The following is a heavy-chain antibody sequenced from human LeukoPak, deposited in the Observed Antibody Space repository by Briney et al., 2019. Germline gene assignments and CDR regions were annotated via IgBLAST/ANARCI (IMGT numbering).Heavy chain of an antibody. J-gene: IGHJ4*02. D-gene: IGHD1-26*01. Sequence: LPGGSLRLSCAASGFTFSSYSMNWVRQAPGKGLEWVANIKQDESEKNYVDSVKGRFTISRDNAKNSLFLQMNSLRVEDTAVYYCARDVAGSLDYWGQGTLVTVSS. CDR1: GFTFSSYS. V-gene: IGHV3-7*01. CDR3: ARDVAGSLDY. CDR2: IKQDESEK.